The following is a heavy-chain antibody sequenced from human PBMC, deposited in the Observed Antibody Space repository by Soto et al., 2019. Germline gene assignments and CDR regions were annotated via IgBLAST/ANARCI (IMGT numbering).Heavy chain of an antibody. J-gene: IGHJ4*02. CDR3: ARYGTRADW. CDR1: GFTFSNYE. D-gene: IGHD1-1*01. CDR2: ISSSGITT. Sequence: EVQLVESGGGFLQPGGSLRLSCAASGFTFSNYELNWVRKAPGKGLEWISYISSSGITTYYADFAAGRFTISRDNAKESLYLHLNSLRVEDTAVYYCARYGTRADWWGLGTQVTVSS. V-gene: IGHV3-48*03.